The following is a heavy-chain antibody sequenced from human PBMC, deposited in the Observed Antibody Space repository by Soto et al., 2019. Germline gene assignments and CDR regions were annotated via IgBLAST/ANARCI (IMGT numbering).Heavy chain of an antibody. Sequence: SETLSLTXTVSGGSISSGDYYWSGIRQPPGKGLEWIGYIYYSGSTYYNPSLKSRVTISVDTSKNQFSLKLSSVTAADTAVYYCARARVSYYYYYGMDVWGQGTTVTVSS. CDR3: ARARVSYYYYYGMDV. J-gene: IGHJ6*02. CDR1: GGSISSGDYY. CDR2: IYYSGST. D-gene: IGHD3-10*01. V-gene: IGHV4-30-4*01.